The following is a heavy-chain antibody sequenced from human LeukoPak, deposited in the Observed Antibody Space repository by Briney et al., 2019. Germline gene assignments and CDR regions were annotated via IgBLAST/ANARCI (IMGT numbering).Heavy chain of an antibody. CDR3: AKSSRTVTTKPYYFDY. CDR2: ISGSGGST. V-gene: IGHV3-23*01. Sequence: GGSLRLSCAASGFTFSSYSMSWVRQAPGKGLEWVSAISGSGGSTYYADSVKGRFTISRDNSKNTLYLQMNSLRAEDTAVYYCAKSSRTVTTKPYYFDYWGQGTLVTVSS. CDR1: GFTFSSYS. J-gene: IGHJ4*02. D-gene: IGHD4-17*01.